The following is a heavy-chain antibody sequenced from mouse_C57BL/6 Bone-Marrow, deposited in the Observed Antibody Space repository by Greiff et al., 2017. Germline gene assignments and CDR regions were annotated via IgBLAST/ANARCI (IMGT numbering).Heavy chain of an antibody. J-gene: IGHJ2*01. Sequence: VKLQQPGAELVRPGTSVKLSCKASGYTFTSYWMHWVKQRPGQGLEWIGVIDPSDSYTNYNQKFKGKDTLTVDTSSSTAYMQLSSLTSEDSAVYYCARGVPFDYWGQGTTLTVSS. V-gene: IGHV1-59*01. CDR2: IDPSDSYT. CDR3: ARGVPFDY. CDR1: GYTFTSYW.